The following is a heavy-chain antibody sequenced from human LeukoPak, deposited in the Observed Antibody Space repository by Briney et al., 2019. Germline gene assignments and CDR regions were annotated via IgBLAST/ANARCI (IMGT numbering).Heavy chain of an antibody. CDR3: ARGGALTSFDS. J-gene: IGHJ4*02. V-gene: IGHV1-18*01. D-gene: IGHD1-26*01. Sequence: ASVRVSCKASGCSFSSYGFSWVRQAPGQGLEWLGWISAYNGKTNYAQKFQGRVTMTTDTSTATVYMDLRSLMSDDTAVYFCARGGALTSFDSWGQGTLITVSS. CDR1: GCSFSSYG. CDR2: ISAYNGKT.